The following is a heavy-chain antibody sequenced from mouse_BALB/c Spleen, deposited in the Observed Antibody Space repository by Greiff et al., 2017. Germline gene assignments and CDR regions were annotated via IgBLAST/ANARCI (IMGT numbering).Heavy chain of an antibody. J-gene: IGHJ1*01. D-gene: IGHD2-14*01. CDR1: GFAFSSYD. V-gene: IGHV5-12-1*01. Sequence: EVQRVESGGGLVKPGGSLKLSCAASGFAFSSYDMSWVRQTPEKRLEWVAYISSGGGSTYYPDTVKGRFTISRDNAKNTLYLQMSSLKSEDTAMYYCARRVRLGYFDVWGAGTTVTVSS. CDR2: ISSGGGST. CDR3: ARRVRLGYFDV.